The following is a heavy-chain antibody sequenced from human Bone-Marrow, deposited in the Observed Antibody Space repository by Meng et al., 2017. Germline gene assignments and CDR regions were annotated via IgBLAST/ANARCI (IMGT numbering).Heavy chain of an antibody. Sequence: ASVKVSCKTSGFSLITYDISWVRQAPGQGLEWMGWINTYRGTANYAPKVQGRVTMTTDTSTSTAYMELRSLRSDDTAVYYCASPLVGYGDYDVWGQGTLVTVSS. D-gene: IGHD4-17*01. CDR1: GFSLITYD. V-gene: IGHV1-18*01. CDR3: ASPLVGYGDYDV. J-gene: IGHJ4*02. CDR2: INTYRGTA.